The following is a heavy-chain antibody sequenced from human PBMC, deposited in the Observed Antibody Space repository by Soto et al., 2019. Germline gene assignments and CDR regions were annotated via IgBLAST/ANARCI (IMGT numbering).Heavy chain of an antibody. CDR1: GFTFSSYG. V-gene: IGHV3-30*03. CDR2: ISYDGSNK. CDR3: ARDRIAVAGTFDY. D-gene: IGHD6-19*01. Sequence: GGSLRLSCAASGFTFSSYGMHWVRQAPGKGLEWVAVISYDGSNKYYADSVKGRFTISRDNSKNTLYLQMNSLRAEDTAVYYCARDRIAVAGTFDYWGQGTLVTVSS. J-gene: IGHJ4*02.